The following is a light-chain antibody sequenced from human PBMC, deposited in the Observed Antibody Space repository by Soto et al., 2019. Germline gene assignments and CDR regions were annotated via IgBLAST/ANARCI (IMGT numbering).Light chain of an antibody. Sequence: DIQVTQSPSYVSASVGDRVTITCRASQGIKNWLAWYQQKPGKAPNLLIYTGSSLQSGVPSRFSGSGSGTDFTLTINSLQPEDFATYYCQQAASFPITFGQGTRLEIK. CDR2: TGS. CDR1: QGIKNW. J-gene: IGKJ5*01. CDR3: QQAASFPIT. V-gene: IGKV1-12*01.